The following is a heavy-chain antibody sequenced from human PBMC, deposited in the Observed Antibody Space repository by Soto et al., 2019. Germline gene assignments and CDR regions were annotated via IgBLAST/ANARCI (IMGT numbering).Heavy chain of an antibody. CDR1: GCSFSSYV. CDR2: ISYDGSNK. V-gene: IGHV3-30*03. J-gene: IGHJ4*02. D-gene: IGHD3-3*01. CDR3: ARHYDMWSGYLSPVDY. Sequence: PGGSRRRSCASSGCSFSSYVMHWVRQAPGKGLEWVAVISYDGSNKYYADSVKGRFTITRDTAKNSLYLEMNSLRDEATAVYYCARHYDMWSGYLSPVDYWGQGTLVTVSS.